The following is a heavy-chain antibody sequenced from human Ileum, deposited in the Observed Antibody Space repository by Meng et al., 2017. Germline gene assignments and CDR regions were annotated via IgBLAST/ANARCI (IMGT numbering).Heavy chain of an antibody. Sequence: QVRLQESGPGLVRPSGTLSLTCTVSGGSVSSDGFQWGWVRQPPGKGLEWIGYASTNYNPSLKSRVTISLDTSKNQFSLELSSVTAADTAVYYCARDHWGSLDYWGQGTLVTVSS. CDR2: AST. V-gene: IGHV4-61*08. CDR3: ARDHWGSLDY. J-gene: IGHJ4*02. CDR1: GGSVSSDGFQ. D-gene: IGHD7-27*01.